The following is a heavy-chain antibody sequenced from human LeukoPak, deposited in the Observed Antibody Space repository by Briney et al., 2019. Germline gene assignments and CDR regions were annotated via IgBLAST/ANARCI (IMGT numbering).Heavy chain of an antibody. CDR1: GYTFTNYG. V-gene: IGHV1-18*01. D-gene: IGHD2-15*01. Sequence: GASVKASCKASGYTFTNYGITWVRQASGQGIEWMGWISAYTGKTNSVQKLQGRVTMTTDTSTSTGYMELRSLRSDDTAVYYCARGDGYCSGGSCMIFDYWGQGTLVTVSS. J-gene: IGHJ4*02. CDR3: ARGDGYCSGGSCMIFDY. CDR2: ISAYTGKT.